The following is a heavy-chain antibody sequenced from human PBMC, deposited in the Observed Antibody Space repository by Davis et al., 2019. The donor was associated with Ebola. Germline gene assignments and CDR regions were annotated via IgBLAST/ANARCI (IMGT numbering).Heavy chain of an antibody. V-gene: IGHV6-1*01. J-gene: IGHJ4*02. Sequence: HSQTLSLTCVISGDSVSRSSNGTWNWIRQSPSRGLEWLGRTSYTSKWYNDYAVSVKSRIIINPDTSKNQFSLQLNSVTPEDTAVYYCARGWLRTGFDYWGQGAPVTVSS. D-gene: IGHD5-12*01. CDR2: TSYTSKWYN. CDR1: GDSVSRSSNGT. CDR3: ARGWLRTGFDY.